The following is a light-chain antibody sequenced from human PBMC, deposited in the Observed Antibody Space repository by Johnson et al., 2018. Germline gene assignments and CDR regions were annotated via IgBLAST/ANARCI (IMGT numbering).Light chain of an antibody. CDR1: SSNIGNNY. CDR2: ENN. V-gene: IGLV1-51*02. CDR3: GKWDSSLSAGNV. J-gene: IGLJ1*01. Sequence: QSVLTQPPSVSAAPGQKVTISCSGSSSNIGNNYVSWYQQLPGTAPKLLIYENNKRPSGIPDRFSGSKSGTSATLGITGLQTGDEADYYCGKWDSSLSAGNVLGTGPKVTGL.